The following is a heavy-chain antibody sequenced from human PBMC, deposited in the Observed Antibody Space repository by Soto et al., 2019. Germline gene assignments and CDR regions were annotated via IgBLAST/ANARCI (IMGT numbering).Heavy chain of an antibody. D-gene: IGHD3-3*01. CDR2: IYYSGST. CDR1: GGSISSYY. Sequence: ASETLSLTCTVSGGSISSYYWSWIRQPPGKGLEWIGYIYYSGSTNYNPSLKSRVTISVDTSKNQFSLKLSSVTAADTAVYYCARLGLNYDFWSGYSPYYYYMDVWGQGTTVPVSS. CDR3: ARLGLNYDFWSGYSPYYYYMDV. V-gene: IGHV4-59*08. J-gene: IGHJ6*03.